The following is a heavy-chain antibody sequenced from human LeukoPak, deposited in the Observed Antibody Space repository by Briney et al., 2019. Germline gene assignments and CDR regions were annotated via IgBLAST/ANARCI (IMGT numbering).Heavy chain of an antibody. CDR3: ARVSSSWLYYFDY. D-gene: IGHD6-13*01. V-gene: IGHV3-21*01. J-gene: IGHJ4*02. Sequence: GGSLRLSCAASGFTFSSYSMNWVRQAPGKGLEWVSSISSSSSYIYYADSVEGRFTISRDNAKNSLYLQMNSLRAEDTAVYYCARVSSSWLYYFDYWGQGTLVTVSS. CDR2: ISSSSSYI. CDR1: GFTFSSYS.